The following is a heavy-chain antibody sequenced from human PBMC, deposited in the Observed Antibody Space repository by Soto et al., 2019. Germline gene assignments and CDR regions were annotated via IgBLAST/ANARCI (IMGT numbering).Heavy chain of an antibody. J-gene: IGHJ4*02. CDR1: GGTFSSYA. D-gene: IGHD1-1*01. Sequence: QVQLAQSGAEVQKPGSSVKVSCKASGGTFSSYAISWVRQAPGQGLEWMGGIIPIFGTAYYAQKFQGRVTITADESTTTAYMELSSLRSEDTAVYYCARDRRRELEQYYFAYWGQGTLVTVSS. V-gene: IGHV1-69*01. CDR3: ARDRRRELEQYYFAY. CDR2: IIPIFGTA.